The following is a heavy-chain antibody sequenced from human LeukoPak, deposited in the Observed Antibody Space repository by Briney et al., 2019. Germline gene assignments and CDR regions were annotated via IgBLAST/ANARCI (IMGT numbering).Heavy chain of an antibody. CDR2: INPNSGGT. J-gene: IGHJ6*03. Sequence: ASVKVSCKASGYTFTGYYMHWVRQAPGQGLEWMGWINPNSGGTNYAQKFQGRVTMTRDTSISTAYMELSGLRSDDTAVYYCASSAYDSSGYYSDYYYYYYMDVWGKGTTVTVSS. CDR3: ASSAYDSSGYYSDYYYYYYMDV. D-gene: IGHD3-22*01. CDR1: GYTFTGYY. V-gene: IGHV1-2*02.